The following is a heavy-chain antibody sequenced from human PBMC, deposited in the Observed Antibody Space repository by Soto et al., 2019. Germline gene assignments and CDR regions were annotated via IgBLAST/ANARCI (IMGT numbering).Heavy chain of an antibody. V-gene: IGHV4-61*01. J-gene: IGHJ4*02. D-gene: IGHD5-18*01. CDR3: ARNSRGYIDRYYFDA. CDR1: GGSVHNGSYY. Sequence: SPPLSLTCTFSGGSVHNGSYYLSWLRHPPGQGLEWLGYIYYTGTTNYNPSLKSPVTISGDTSKNQFSLKVKSVSAADTAVYFCARNSRGYIDRYYFDASGERTRVTVDS. CDR2: IYYTGTT.